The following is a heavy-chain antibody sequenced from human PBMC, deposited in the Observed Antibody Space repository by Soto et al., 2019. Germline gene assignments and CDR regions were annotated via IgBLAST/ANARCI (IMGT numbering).Heavy chain of an antibody. CDR1: GGSISSGDYY. Sequence: QVQLQESGPGLVKPLQTLSLTCTVSGGSISSGDYYWSWIRQPPGKGLEWFGYIYYTGSTYYNPSLRSGLNLSVDTSKNQCSQTLTSVTAADTAVYFCARYQKGPFDYWGQGTLVTVSS. J-gene: IGHJ4*02. CDR3: ARYQKGPFDY. CDR2: IYYTGST. D-gene: IGHD2-2*01. V-gene: IGHV4-30-4*01.